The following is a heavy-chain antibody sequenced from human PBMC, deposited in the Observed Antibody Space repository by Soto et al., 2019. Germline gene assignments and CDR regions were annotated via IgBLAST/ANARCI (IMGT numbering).Heavy chain of an antibody. CDR1: GGSLSSGPYS. Sequence: LSLTCSVSGGSLSSGPYSWGWIRQPPGKGLEWIGTFRYSGRTYYSPSLESRVTISVDTSKNQFSLKLSSVTAADTAVYYCARAAPRYCSGGSCYSGRDYWDQGTLVTVSS. CDR2: FRYSGRT. V-gene: IGHV4-39*01. D-gene: IGHD2-15*01. J-gene: IGHJ4*02. CDR3: ARAAPRYCSGGSCYSGRDY.